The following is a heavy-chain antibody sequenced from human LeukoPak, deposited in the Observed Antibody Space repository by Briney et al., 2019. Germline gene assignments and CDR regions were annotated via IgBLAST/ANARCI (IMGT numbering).Heavy chain of an antibody. V-gene: IGHV1-18*01. CDR3: ARGAGTYYYDSSGYSSFDY. CDR1: GYTLTELS. CDR2: ISAYNGNT. J-gene: IGHJ4*02. Sequence: ASVKVSCKVSGYTLTELSMHWVRQAPGQGLEWMGWISAYNGNTNYAQKLQGRVTMTTDTSTSTAYMELRSLRSDDTAVYYCARGAGTYYYDSSGYSSFDYWGQGTLVTVSS. D-gene: IGHD3-22*01.